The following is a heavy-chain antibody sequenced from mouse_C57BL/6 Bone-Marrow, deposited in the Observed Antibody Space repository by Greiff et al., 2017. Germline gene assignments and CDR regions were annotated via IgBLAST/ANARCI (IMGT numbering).Heavy chain of an antibody. CDR1: GYAFTNYL. V-gene: IGHV1-54*01. CDR2: INPGGGGT. Sequence: QVQLQQSGAELVRPGTSVKVSCKASGYAFTNYLIEWVKQRPGQGLEWIGVINPGGGGTNYNEKFKGKATLTADKSSSTAYMQLSSLTSEDSAVYFCARRRKGWDYFDYWGQGTTLTVSS. J-gene: IGHJ2*01. CDR3: ARRRKGWDYFDY. D-gene: IGHD3-3*01.